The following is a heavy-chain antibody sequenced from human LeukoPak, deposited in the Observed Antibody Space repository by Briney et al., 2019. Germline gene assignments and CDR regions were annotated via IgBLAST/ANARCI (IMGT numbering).Heavy chain of an antibody. J-gene: IGHJ4*02. CDR3: AASGTTSLFDY. D-gene: IGHD1-7*01. Sequence: PGGSLRLSCAASGFTFSSYWMHWVRQAPGKGLVWVSRINSDGSSTSYADSVKGRFTISRDNSKNTLYLQMNSLRAEDTAVYYCAASGTTSLFDYWGQGTLVTVSP. V-gene: IGHV3-74*01. CDR1: GFTFSSYW. CDR2: INSDGSST.